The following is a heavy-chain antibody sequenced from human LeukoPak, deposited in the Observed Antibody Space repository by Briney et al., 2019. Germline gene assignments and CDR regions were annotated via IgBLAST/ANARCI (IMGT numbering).Heavy chain of an antibody. J-gene: IGHJ6*02. D-gene: IGHD3-3*01. CDR3: ARGAYDFWSGYQAYGMDV. Sequence: SETLSLTCTVSGGSISSSYWSWIRQPPGKGLEWIGYIYYSGSTNYNPSLKSRVTISVDTSKNQFSLKLSSVTAADTAVYYCARGAYDFWSGYQAYGMDVWGQGTTVTVSS. CDR2: IYYSGST. CDR1: GGSISSSY. V-gene: IGHV4-59*01.